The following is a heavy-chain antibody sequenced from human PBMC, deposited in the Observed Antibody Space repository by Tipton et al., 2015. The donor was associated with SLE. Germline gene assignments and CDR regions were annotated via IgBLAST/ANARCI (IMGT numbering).Heavy chain of an antibody. D-gene: IGHD1-26*01. V-gene: IGHV4-39*07. Sequence: TLSLTCTVSGGSISSSSYYWGWIRQPPGKGLEWIGSIYYSGSTYYNPSLKSRVTISVDTSKNQFSLKLSSVTAADTAVYYCARGGTFLQYWGQGTLVTVSS. J-gene: IGHJ4*02. CDR2: IYYSGST. CDR3: ARGGTFLQY. CDR1: GGSISSSSYY.